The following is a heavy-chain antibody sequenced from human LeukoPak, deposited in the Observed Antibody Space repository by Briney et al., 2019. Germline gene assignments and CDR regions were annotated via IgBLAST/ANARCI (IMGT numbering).Heavy chain of an antibody. CDR3: VYSGNFPFDY. CDR1: DFTFSNYW. V-gene: IGHV3-74*01. D-gene: IGHD1-26*01. CDR2: INSDGSIT. Sequence: GGSLRLSCAASDFTFSNYWMHWVRQAPGKGLVWVSRINSDGSITNYADSVTGRFTISRDNAKNTLYLQMNSLRAEDTAVYYCVYSGNFPFDYWGRGTLVTVSS. J-gene: IGHJ4*02.